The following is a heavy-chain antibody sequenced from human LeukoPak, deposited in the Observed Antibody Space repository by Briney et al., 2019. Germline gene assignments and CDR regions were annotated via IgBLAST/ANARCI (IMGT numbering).Heavy chain of an antibody. V-gene: IGHV3-48*01. Sequence: GGSLRLSCAASGFTFSGYCMTWVRQAPGKGLEWLSYIGTSRSSIYYSDSVKGRFTVSRDDAKNSLYLQMSSLRAEDTAVYYCAREGDTTGTSGTEFDYWGQGALVTVSS. CDR1: GFTFSGYC. CDR3: AREGDTTGTSGTEFDY. CDR2: IGTSRSSI. D-gene: IGHD4-4*01. J-gene: IGHJ4*02.